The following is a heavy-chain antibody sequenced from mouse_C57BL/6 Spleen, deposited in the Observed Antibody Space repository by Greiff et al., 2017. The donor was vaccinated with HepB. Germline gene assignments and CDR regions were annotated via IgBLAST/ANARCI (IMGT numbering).Heavy chain of an antibody. CDR3: ARPRDGYYFDY. J-gene: IGHJ2*01. D-gene: IGHD2-3*01. Sequence: VQLQQSGGGLVKPGGSLKLSCAASGFTFSDYGMHWVRQAPEKGLEWVAYISSGSSTIYYADTVKGRFTISRDNAKNTLFLQMTSLRSEDTAMYYCARPRDGYYFDYWGQGTTLTVSS. V-gene: IGHV5-17*01. CDR2: ISSGSSTI. CDR1: GFTFSDYG.